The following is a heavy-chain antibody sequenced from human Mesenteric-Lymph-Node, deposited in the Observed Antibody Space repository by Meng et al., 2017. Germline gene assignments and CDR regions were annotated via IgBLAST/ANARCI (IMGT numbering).Heavy chain of an antibody. Sequence: ASVKVSCKASGYTFTSYDINWVRQATGQGLEWMGWMNPNSGNTGYAQKFQGRVTMTRDTSISTAYMELSRLRSDDTAVYYCASYESGYDFRAFDIWGQGTMVTVSS. J-gene: IGHJ3*02. V-gene: IGHV1-8*01. CDR3: ASYESGYDFRAFDI. CDR2: MNPNSGNT. D-gene: IGHD5-12*01. CDR1: GYTFTSYD.